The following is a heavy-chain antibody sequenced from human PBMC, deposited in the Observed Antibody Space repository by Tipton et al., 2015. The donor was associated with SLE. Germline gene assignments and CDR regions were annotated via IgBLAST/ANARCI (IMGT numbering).Heavy chain of an antibody. V-gene: IGHV3-7*05. Sequence: SLRLSCEGDGFTFSSYWMTWVRQAPGKGLEWVANIKKDGSEKYYLDSVRGRFTISRDNARNSVYLRMDSLRVEDTAVYYCARDRMNIGGMDVWGQGTTVTVS. CDR1: GFTFSSYW. CDR3: ARDRMNIGGMDV. CDR2: IKKDGSEK. D-gene: IGHD2/OR15-2a*01. J-gene: IGHJ6*02.